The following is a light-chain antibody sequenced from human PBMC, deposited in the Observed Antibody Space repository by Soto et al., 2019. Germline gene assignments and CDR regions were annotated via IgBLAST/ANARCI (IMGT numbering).Light chain of an antibody. Sequence: DIRTTQSPSSLSASVGDRVTITCRASLTIGDSLSWFQQKVGKPPTLLIYGASALQSGVPARFSGSGSGTDFTLTINNMQREDFATYYCQQPYNLPRTFGQGTKVDIK. CDR2: GAS. V-gene: IGKV1-39*01. J-gene: IGKJ1*01. CDR1: LTIGDS. CDR3: QQPYNLPRT.